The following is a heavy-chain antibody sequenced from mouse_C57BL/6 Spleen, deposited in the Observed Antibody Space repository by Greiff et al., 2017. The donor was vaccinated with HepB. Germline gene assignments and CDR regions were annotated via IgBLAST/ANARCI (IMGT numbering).Heavy chain of an antibody. Sequence: KLMESGEGLVKPGGSLKLSCAASGFTFSSYAMSWVRQTPEKRLEWVAYISSGGDYIYYADTVKGRFTISRDNARNTLYLQMSSLKSEDTAMYYCTRDGSSYNYAMDYWGQGTSVTVSS. CDR2: ISSGGDYI. CDR3: TRDGSSYNYAMDY. D-gene: IGHD1-1*01. J-gene: IGHJ4*01. CDR1: GFTFSSYA. V-gene: IGHV5-9-1*02.